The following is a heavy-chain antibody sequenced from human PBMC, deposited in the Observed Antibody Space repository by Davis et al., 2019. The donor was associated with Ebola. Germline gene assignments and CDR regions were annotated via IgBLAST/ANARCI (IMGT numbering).Heavy chain of an antibody. CDR2: IYYSGST. CDR3: ARDSGRGWFDP. V-gene: IGHV4-59*01. CDR1: GGSISSYY. D-gene: IGHD3-10*01. J-gene: IGHJ5*02. Sequence: MPSETLSLTCTVSGGSISSYYWSWIRQPPGKGLEWIGYIYYSGSTNYNPSLKSRVTISVGTSKNQFSLKLSSVTAADTAVYYCARDSGRGWFDPWGQGTLVTVSS.